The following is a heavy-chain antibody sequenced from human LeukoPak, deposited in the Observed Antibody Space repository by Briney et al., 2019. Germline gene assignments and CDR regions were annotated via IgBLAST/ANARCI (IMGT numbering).Heavy chain of an antibody. CDR2: NTGNCDST. D-gene: IGHD3-10*01. J-gene: IGHJ4*02. CDR1: GFTFSSSA. V-gene: IGHV3-23*01. Sequence: PGGSLRLSCAASGFTFSSSAMGWVRQAPGKGLEQVTANTGNCDSTYYADSVKGRFPIPRDNSQNTLFVLVNSLRAGDAPVYFCAKGTWFGDYPVPFDSCGQGTLGAVSS. CDR3: AKGTWFGDYPVPFDS.